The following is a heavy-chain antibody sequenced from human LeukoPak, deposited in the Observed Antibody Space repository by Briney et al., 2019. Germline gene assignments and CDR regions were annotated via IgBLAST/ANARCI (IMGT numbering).Heavy chain of an antibody. Sequence: SETLSLTCTVSGGSLSTYYWSWIRQPPGKGLEWIGYMYYIGSTKYNPSLTSRVTISIDTSKNQFSLKLSSVTAADTAVYYCARAPAGYCSGGSCYHDDAFDIWGQGTMVTVSS. CDR3: ARAPAGYCSGGSCYHDDAFDI. J-gene: IGHJ3*02. CDR2: MYYIGST. D-gene: IGHD2-15*01. V-gene: IGHV4-59*01. CDR1: GGSLSTYY.